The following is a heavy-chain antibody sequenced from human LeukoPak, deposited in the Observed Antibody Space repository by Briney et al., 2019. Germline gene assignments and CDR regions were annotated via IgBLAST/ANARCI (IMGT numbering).Heavy chain of an antibody. Sequence: ASVKVSCKASGYTFTSYGISWVRQAPGQGLEWMGWISVYNGNTNYAQKLQGRVTMTTDTSTSTAYMELRSLRSDDTAVYYCARDCSSTSCYSAFDIWGQGTMVTVSS. CDR3: ARDCSSTSCYSAFDI. J-gene: IGHJ3*02. CDR1: GYTFTSYG. CDR2: ISVYNGNT. D-gene: IGHD2-2*02. V-gene: IGHV1-18*01.